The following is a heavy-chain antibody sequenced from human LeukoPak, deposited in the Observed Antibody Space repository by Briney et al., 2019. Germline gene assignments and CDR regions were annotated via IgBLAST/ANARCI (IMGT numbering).Heavy chain of an antibody. CDR3: ARGYYDSSGYYHY. D-gene: IGHD3-22*01. CDR1: GGTFSSYA. CDR2: IVPIFGTA. J-gene: IGHJ4*02. Sequence: GASVKVPCKASGGTFSSYAISWVRQAPGQGLEWMGGIVPIFGTANYAQKFQGRVTITTDESTSTAYMELSSLRSEDTAVYYCARGYYDSSGYYHYWGQGTLVTVSS. V-gene: IGHV1-69*05.